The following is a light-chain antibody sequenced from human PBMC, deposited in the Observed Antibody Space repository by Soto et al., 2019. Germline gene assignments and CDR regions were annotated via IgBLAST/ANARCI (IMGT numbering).Light chain of an antibody. CDR3: QQYHSPPLT. CDR1: QNIRSNY. CDR2: GAV. V-gene: IGKV3-20*01. Sequence: EIVLTQSPGTLSLSPGQRATLSCRASQNIRSNYVAWFQQTPGQAPRLLIYGAVNKASGIPDRFSGSGSGTEFTLTISSLEPEDFVVYYCQQYHSPPLTFGQGTKVDIK. J-gene: IGKJ1*01.